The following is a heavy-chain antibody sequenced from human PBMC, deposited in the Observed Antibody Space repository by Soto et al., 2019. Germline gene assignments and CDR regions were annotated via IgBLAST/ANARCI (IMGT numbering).Heavy chain of an antibody. J-gene: IGHJ4*02. CDR1: GFSISSGFY. Sequence: SETLSLTCNVSGFSISSGFYWGWVRQPPGKGLEWIGAIYHSGTTYFNPSLKSRVTMAIDTSKNQFSLSLASVAAADTAMYYCARGMNPQGYWGQGTLVTVS. CDR2: IYHSGTT. CDR3: ARGMNPQGY. D-gene: IGHD6-13*01. V-gene: IGHV4-38-2*02.